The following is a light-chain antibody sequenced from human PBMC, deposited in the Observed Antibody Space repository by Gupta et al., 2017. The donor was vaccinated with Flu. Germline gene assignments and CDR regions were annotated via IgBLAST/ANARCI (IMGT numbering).Light chain of an antibody. V-gene: IGLV3-21*02. Sequence: SFVVTPPPSVSVAPGQTARITCGGDKIGGESVHWYQQKPGQAPVLVIYDDNDRPSGIPERFSGSNSGNTATLTISRVEVGDEADYYCQVWHSSSDHPYVFGSGTKVTVL. CDR3: QVWHSSSDHPYV. J-gene: IGLJ1*01. CDR1: KIGGES. CDR2: DDN.